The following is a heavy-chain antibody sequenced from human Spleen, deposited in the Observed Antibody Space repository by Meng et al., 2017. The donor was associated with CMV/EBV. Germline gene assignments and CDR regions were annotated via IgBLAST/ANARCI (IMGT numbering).Heavy chain of an antibody. CDR2: ISSSSSYI. CDR1: GFTFSSYS. V-gene: IGHV3-21*01. D-gene: IGHD6-19*01. CDR3: ARGGRQWTY. J-gene: IGHJ4*02. Sequence: GESLKISCVGSGFTFSSYSMNWVRQAPGKGLEWVSSISSSSSYIYYADSVKGRFTISRDNAENSLYLQMNSLRAEDTAVYYCARGGRQWTYWGQGTLVTVSS.